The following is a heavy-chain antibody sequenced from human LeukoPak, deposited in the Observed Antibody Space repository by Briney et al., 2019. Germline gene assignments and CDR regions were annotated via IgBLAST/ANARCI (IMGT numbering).Heavy chain of an antibody. CDR2: INWNGGST. J-gene: IGHJ4*02. CDR3: ASSKYYDFWTGRFDY. D-gene: IGHD3-3*01. CDR1: GFTFDDYG. V-gene: IGHV3-20*04. Sequence: GGSLRLSCVVSGFTFDDYGMSWVRQAPGKGLEWVSGINWNGGSTGYADSVKGRFTISRDNAKNSLYLQMNSLRAEDTALYYCASSKYYDFWTGRFDYWGQGTLVTVSS.